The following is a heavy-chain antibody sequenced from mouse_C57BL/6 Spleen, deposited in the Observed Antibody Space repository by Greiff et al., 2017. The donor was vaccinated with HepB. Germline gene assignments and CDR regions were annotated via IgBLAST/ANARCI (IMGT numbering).Heavy chain of an antibody. CDR3: ARRLTGTRYAMDY. D-gene: IGHD4-1*01. V-gene: IGHV5-17*01. CDR1: GFTFSDYG. CDR2: ISSGSSTI. Sequence: EVMLVESGGGLVKPGGSLKLSCAASGFTFSDYGMHWVRQALEKGLEWVAYISSGSSTIYYADTVKGRFTISRDNAKNTLFLQMTSLRSEDTAMYYCARRLTGTRYAMDYWGQGTSVTVSS. J-gene: IGHJ4*01.